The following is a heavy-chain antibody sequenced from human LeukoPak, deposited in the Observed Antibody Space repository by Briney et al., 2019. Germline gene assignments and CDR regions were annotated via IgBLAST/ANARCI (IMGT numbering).Heavy chain of an antibody. CDR3: ARGTYDSSPPAGFDY. V-gene: IGHV4-59*12. Sequence: SETLSLICTVSGGSISSYYWSWIRQPPGKGLEWIGYIYYSGSTNYNPSLKSRVTISVDKSKNQFSLKLSSVTAADTAVYYCARGTYDSSPPAGFDYWGQGTLVTVSS. CDR1: GGSISSYY. CDR2: IYYSGST. D-gene: IGHD3-22*01. J-gene: IGHJ4*02.